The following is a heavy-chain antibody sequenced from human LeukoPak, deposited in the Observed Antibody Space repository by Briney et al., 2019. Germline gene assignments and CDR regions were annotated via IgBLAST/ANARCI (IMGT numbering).Heavy chain of an antibody. CDR3: ARSRGPRGAFDI. CDR1: GYTFTSYD. Sequence: ASVKVSCKASGYTFTSYDINWVRQATGQGLEWMGWMNPNSGNTGYAQKFQGRVTMTRDMSTSTVYMELSSLRSEDTAVYYCARSRGPRGAFDIWGQGTMVTVSS. D-gene: IGHD3/OR15-3a*01. J-gene: IGHJ3*02. V-gene: IGHV1-8*01. CDR2: MNPNSGNT.